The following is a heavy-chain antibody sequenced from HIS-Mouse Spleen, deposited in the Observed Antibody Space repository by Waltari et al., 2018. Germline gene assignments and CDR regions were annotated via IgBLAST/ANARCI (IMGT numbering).Heavy chain of an antibody. CDR1: GCSIRSSSSY. D-gene: IGHD1-20*01. V-gene: IGHV4-39*07. CDR3: ARGYDHRRGAFDI. Sequence: QLQLQESGPGLVKPSETLSLPCPVPGCSIRSSSSYWGWIRQPQRKGLELVGSIYSSGSTYYNPSLKSRVTISVDTSKNQFSLKLSSVTAADTAVYYCARGYDHRRGAFDIWGQGTMVTVSS. CDR2: IYSSGST. J-gene: IGHJ3*02.